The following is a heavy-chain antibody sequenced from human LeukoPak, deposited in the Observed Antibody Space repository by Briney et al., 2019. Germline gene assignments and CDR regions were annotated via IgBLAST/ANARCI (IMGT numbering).Heavy chain of an antibody. V-gene: IGHV3-21*01. J-gene: IGHJ4*02. Sequence: GGSLRLSCAASGFTFSSYSMNWVRQAPGKGLEWVSSISSSSSYIYYADSVKGRFTISRDNAKNSLYLQMNSLRAEDTAVYYCASSSIAVAGTPDYWGQGTLVTVSS. CDR2: ISSSSSYI. D-gene: IGHD6-19*01. CDR1: GFTFSSYS. CDR3: ASSSIAVAGTPDY.